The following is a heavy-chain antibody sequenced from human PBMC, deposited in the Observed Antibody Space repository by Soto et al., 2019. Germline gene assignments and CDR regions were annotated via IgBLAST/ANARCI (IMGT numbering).Heavy chain of an antibody. J-gene: IGHJ6*02. D-gene: IGHD3-10*01. CDR2: IIPIFGTA. CDR3: ASVPTTVLRLYYYGMDV. CDR1: GGTFSSYA. Sequence: SVKVSCKASGGTFSSYAISWVRQAPGQGLEWMGGIIPIFGTANYAQKFQGRVTITADESTSTAYMELSSLRSEDTAVYYCASVPTTVLRLYYYGMDVWGQGTTVTVSS. V-gene: IGHV1-69*13.